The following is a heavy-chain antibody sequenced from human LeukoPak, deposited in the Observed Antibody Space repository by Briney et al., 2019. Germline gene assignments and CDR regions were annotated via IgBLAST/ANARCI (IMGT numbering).Heavy chain of an antibody. CDR3: AREPPTQSLWFGELNPYYYYYMDV. D-gene: IGHD3-10*01. CDR2: ISAYNGNT. J-gene: IGHJ6*03. V-gene: IGHV1-18*01. CDR1: GYTFTSYG. Sequence: ASVKVSCTASGYTFTSYGISWVRQAPGPGLEWMGWISAYNGNTNYAQKLQGRVTMTTDTSTSTAYMELRSLRSDDTAVYYCAREPPTQSLWFGELNPYYYYYMDVWGKGTTVTVSS.